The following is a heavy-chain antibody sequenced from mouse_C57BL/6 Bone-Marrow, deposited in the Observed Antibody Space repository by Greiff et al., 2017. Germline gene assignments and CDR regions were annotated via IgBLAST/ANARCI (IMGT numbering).Heavy chain of an antibody. J-gene: IGHJ3*01. D-gene: IGHD3-2*02. CDR2: IDPSDSYT. V-gene: IGHV1-50*01. CDR1: GYTFTSYW. CDR3: VGSSGPLAY. Sequence: QVQLKQPGAELVKPGASVKLSCKASGYTFTSYWMQWVKQRPGQGLEWIGEIDPSDSYTNYNQKFKGKATLTVDKSSSTAYMELRSLTSEDSAVYYCVGSSGPLAYWGQGTLVTVSA.